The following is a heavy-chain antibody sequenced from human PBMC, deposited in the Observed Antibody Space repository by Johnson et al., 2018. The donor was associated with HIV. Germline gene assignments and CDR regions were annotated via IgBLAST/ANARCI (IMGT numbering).Heavy chain of an antibody. CDR3: ARQPDNFWSSDAFDI. J-gene: IGHJ3*02. V-gene: IGHV3-20*04. Sequence: EQLVESGGGLVQPGGSLRLPCAASGFTFDDYGMSWVRQAPGKGLEWVSGINWNGGSTGYADSVKGRFTISRDNAKNSLYLQMNSLRVEDTAIYYCARQPDNFWSSDAFDIWGQGTMVTVSS. CDR1: GFTFDDYG. D-gene: IGHD3-3*01. CDR2: INWNGGST.